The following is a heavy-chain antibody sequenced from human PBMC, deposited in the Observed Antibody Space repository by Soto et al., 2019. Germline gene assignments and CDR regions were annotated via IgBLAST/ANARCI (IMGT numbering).Heavy chain of an antibody. V-gene: IGHV1-8*01. Sequence: ASVKVSCKASGYTFTSYDINWVRQATGQGLEWMGWMNPNSGNTGYAQKFQGRVTMTRNTSISTAYMELSSLRSEDTAVYYCASGTSYGDYTDYWGQGTLVTVSS. CDR2: MNPNSGNT. CDR3: ASGTSYGDYTDY. CDR1: GYTFTSYD. D-gene: IGHD4-17*01. J-gene: IGHJ4*02.